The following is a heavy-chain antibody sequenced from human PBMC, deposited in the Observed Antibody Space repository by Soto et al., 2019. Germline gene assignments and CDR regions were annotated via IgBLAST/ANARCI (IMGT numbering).Heavy chain of an antibody. CDR2: ISYDSSEI. D-gene: IGHD2-21*01. Sequence: GGSLGLSCADPGFTLSSKSMTWVRQAPGKGLEWVAFISYDSSEIFYADSVKGRFTISRDNPENTLFLHMNSPREDDTAVYYCAIARLADSSIDLWGQGILVTVSS. J-gene: IGHJ4*01. CDR1: GFTLSSKS. CDR3: AIARLADSSIDL. V-gene: IGHV3-30*01.